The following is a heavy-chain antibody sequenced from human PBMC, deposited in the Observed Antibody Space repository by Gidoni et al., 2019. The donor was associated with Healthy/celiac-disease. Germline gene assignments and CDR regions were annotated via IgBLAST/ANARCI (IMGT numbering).Heavy chain of an antibody. Sequence: QVQLVQSGAEVQKPGSSVKVSCKASGGTFSGYAISWVRQATGQGLEWMGGIIPIFGTANYAQKFQGRVTITADEATSTAYMELSSLRSEDTAVYYCARAHITYYYDSSGYDYWGQGTLVTVSS. CDR1: GGTFSGYA. CDR2: IIPIFGTA. D-gene: IGHD3-22*01. CDR3: ARAHITYYYDSSGYDY. V-gene: IGHV1-69*01. J-gene: IGHJ4*02.